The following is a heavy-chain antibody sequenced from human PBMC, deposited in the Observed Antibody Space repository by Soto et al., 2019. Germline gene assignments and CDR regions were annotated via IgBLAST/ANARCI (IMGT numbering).Heavy chain of an antibody. CDR2: IIPIFGTA. CDR3: ARELYNWNDFVY. CDR1: GGTFSSYA. Sequence: QVQLVQSGAEGKKPGSSVKVSCKASGGTFSSYAISWVRQAPGQGLEWMGGIIPIFGTANYAQKFQGRVTITADESTSTADMELSSLRSDDTAVYYCARELYNWNDFVYWGQGTLVTVSS. D-gene: IGHD1-1*01. J-gene: IGHJ4*02. V-gene: IGHV1-69*01.